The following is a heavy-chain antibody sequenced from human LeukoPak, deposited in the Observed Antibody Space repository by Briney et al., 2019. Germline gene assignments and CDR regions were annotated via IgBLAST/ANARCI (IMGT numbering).Heavy chain of an antibody. CDR1: GGSISSYY. J-gene: IGHJ1*01. V-gene: IGHV4-59*01. Sequence: SETLSLTCTVSGGSISSYYWSWIRQPPGKGLEWIGYIYYSGSTNYNPSLKSRVTISVDTSMNQFSLKLTSVTAADTAVYYCARDPSASKGFFHHWGQGTLVTVSS. CDR3: ARDPSASKGFFHH. CDR2: IYYSGST.